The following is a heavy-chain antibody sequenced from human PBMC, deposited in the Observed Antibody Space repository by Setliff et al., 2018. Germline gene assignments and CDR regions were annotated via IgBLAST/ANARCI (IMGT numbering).Heavy chain of an antibody. CDR3: ARAPQYSNFWYALSWFDP. CDR2: ISHSGDP. J-gene: IGHJ5*02. CDR1: GGSFSGYH. D-gene: IGHD3-3*01. Sequence: ETLSLTCAVYGGSFSGYHWSWIRQPPGKGPEWIGEISHSGDPNYNPSLKSRVTISLDTSKNQFSLKLTSVTAADTAVYYCARAPQYSNFWYALSWFDPWGQGTLVTVSS. V-gene: IGHV4-34*01.